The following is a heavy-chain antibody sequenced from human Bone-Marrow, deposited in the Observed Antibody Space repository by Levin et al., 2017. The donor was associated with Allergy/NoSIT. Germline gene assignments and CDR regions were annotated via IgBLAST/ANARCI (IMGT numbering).Heavy chain of an antibody. CDR2: INTISGQT. Sequence: ASVKVSCNPSGYDFTSYFLAWVRQAPGQGLEWLGWINTISGQTRSAQRFQGRVAMTRDTSTRIAYLEVNSLRSDDTAVYYCVRSRAFYYDNWGQGTLVTVSS. D-gene: IGHD3-3*02. V-gene: IGHV1-2*02. CDR3: VRSRAFYYDN. CDR1: GYDFTSYF. J-gene: IGHJ4*02.